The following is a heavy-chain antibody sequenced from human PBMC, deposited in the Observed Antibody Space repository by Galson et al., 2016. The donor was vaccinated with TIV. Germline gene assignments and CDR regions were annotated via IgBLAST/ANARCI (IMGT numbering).Heavy chain of an antibody. J-gene: IGHJ4*02. Sequence: SLRLSCAASGFAVSSYEMNWVRQAPGKGLEWLSYIGRGANFRDYSDSVKGRFTVSEDNAKNSLSLHMSSLRAEDTGVYYCARDGGNAWEYDCWGQGTLVTVSP. CDR3: ARDGGNAWEYDC. V-gene: IGHV3-48*03. D-gene: IGHD1-26*01. CDR2: IGRGANFR. CDR1: GFAVSSYE.